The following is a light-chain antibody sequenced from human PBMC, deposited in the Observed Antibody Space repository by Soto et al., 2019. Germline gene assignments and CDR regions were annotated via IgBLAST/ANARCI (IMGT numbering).Light chain of an antibody. CDR3: SSYAGSNNFV. V-gene: IGLV2-8*01. CDR1: SSDVGYYDY. J-gene: IGLJ1*01. Sequence: QSVLTQPPSACGFPGQSVTISCTGTSSDVGYYDYVSWYQQHPGKAPKLVIYEDTKRPSGVPDRVSASKSGNTASLTVSGLRAEDEADYYCSSYAGSNNFVFGSGTKVTVL. CDR2: EDT.